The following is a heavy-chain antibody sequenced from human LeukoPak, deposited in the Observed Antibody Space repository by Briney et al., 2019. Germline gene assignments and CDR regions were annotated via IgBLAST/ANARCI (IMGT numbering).Heavy chain of an antibody. J-gene: IGHJ4*02. V-gene: IGHV1-46*01. CDR2: INPSGGST. D-gene: IGHD6-13*01. CDR3: AREGAGTESFDY. Sequence: ASEKVSCKASGYTFTSYYMHWVRQTPGQGLEWMGIINPSGGSTTYAQKFQGRVTMTRDTSTSTVYMELSSLRSEDTALYYCAREGAGTESFDYWGQVSLVTVSS. CDR1: GYTFTSYY.